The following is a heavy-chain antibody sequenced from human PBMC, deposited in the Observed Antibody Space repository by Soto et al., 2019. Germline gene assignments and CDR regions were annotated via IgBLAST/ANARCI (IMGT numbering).Heavy chain of an antibody. CDR2: IIPIFGTA. J-gene: IGHJ4*02. D-gene: IGHD3-22*01. CDR3: ARPANYYDSSGYLDYYFDY. Sequence: SVKVSCKASGGTFSIYAISCVLQSPLRWREWMGGIIPIFGTANYAQKFQGRVTITADESTSTAYMELSSLRSEDTAVYYCARPANYYDSSGYLDYYFDYWGQGTLVTVSS. V-gene: IGHV1-69*13. CDR1: GGTFSIYA.